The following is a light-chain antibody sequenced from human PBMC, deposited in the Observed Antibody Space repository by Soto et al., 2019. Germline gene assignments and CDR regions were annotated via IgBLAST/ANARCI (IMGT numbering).Light chain of an antibody. Sequence: QPVLTQPPSASGTPGQRVTISCSGSSSNIGSNYVYWYQQLPGTAPKLLIYNNNLRPSGVPDRFSGSKSDTSASLAISGLRSEDEADYYCAAWDDSLSGYVFGTGTKVTVL. V-gene: IGLV1-47*02. CDR1: SSNIGSNY. CDR3: AAWDDSLSGYV. J-gene: IGLJ1*01. CDR2: NNN.